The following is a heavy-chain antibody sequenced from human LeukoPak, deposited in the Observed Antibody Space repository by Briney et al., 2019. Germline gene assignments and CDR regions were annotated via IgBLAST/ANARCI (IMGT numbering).Heavy chain of an antibody. D-gene: IGHD3-10*01. CDR3: ARDQGYGSGGYSFDY. V-gene: IGHV1-2*02. Sequence: ASVKVSCRTSGYTFAGYFVHWVPQAPRQGLECMGWINPNSGGTNYTQNSQGRVTITRDTSITTAYMELSRLTSDDTALYYCARDQGYGSGGYSFDYWGQGTRVTVSS. CDR1: GYTFAGYF. CDR2: INPNSGGT. J-gene: IGHJ4*02.